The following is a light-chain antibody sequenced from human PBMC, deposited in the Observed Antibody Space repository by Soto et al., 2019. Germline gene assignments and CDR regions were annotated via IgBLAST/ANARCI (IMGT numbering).Light chain of an antibody. CDR1: QGINSF. V-gene: IGKV1-9*01. CDR3: QQLNSYPRT. Sequence: DIQLTQSPSFLSASVGDRVTITCRASQGINSFLAWYQQKPGKAPKLLIYVASTLQSGVPSRFRGSGSGTEFTLTISSLQPEDFATYYCQQLNSYPRTFGGGTKVENK. J-gene: IGKJ4*01. CDR2: VAS.